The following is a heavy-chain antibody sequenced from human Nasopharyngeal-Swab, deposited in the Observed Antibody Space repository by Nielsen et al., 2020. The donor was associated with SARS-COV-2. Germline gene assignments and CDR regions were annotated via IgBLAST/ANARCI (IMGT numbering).Heavy chain of an antibody. J-gene: IGHJ6*03. CDR3: ARARGAYGDYYYYYYTDV. CDR2: TYYRSKWYN. V-gene: IGHV6-1*01. D-gene: IGHD4-17*01. CDR1: GDSVSSSSAA. Sequence: SATLSLTCAISGDSVSSSSAAWNWIRQSPSSGLVWLGRTYYRSKWYNDYAVSVKSRITINSDTSKNQFSLHLNSVTHEDTAVYYCARARGAYGDYYYYYYTDVWGKGTTVTVSS.